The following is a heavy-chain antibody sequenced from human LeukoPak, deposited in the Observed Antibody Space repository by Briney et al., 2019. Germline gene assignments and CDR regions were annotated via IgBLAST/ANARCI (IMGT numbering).Heavy chain of an antibody. CDR2: ISAYNGNT. CDR3: ARVITMIVVQGIGVSGDYFDD. D-gene: IGHD3-22*01. J-gene: IGHJ4*02. Sequence: ASVKVSCKASGYTFTSYGISWVRQAPGQGLEWMGWISAYNGNTNYAQKLQGRVTMTTDTSTSTAYMELRSLRSDDTAVYYCARVITMIVVQGIGVSGDYFDDWGQGTLVTVSS. CDR1: GYTFTSYG. V-gene: IGHV1-18*01.